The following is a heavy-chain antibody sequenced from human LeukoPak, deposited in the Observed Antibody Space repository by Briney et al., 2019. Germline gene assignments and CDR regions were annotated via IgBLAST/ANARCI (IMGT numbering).Heavy chain of an antibody. CDR1: GGSISSSSYC. D-gene: IGHD5-18*01. J-gene: IGHJ4*02. CDR2: VCYSGST. CDR3: ARQYSGDSRSPFFDY. V-gene: IGHV4-39*01. Sequence: PSETLSLTCTASGGSISSSSYCWGWIRQPPGRGLGGIGSVCYSGSTYYNPSLKSRVTISVDTSKNQFSLKLSSVTAADTAVYYCARQYSGDSRSPFFDYWGQGTLVTVSS.